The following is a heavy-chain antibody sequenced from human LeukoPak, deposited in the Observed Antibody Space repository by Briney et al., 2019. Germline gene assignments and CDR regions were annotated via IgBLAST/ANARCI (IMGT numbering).Heavy chain of an antibody. J-gene: IGHJ4*02. CDR1: GFIFYSYA. D-gene: IGHD3-16*02. Sequence: PGGSLRLSCAASGFIFYSYAMHWVRQAPGRGLEYVSAITSSGSSTFYANSVKGRVTISRDNSKNTLYLQMGSLRPDDMAVYYCTRGPGYDYVWGSYRADYWGQGILVTVSS. V-gene: IGHV3-64*01. CDR3: TRGPGYDYVWGSYRADY. CDR2: ITSSGSST.